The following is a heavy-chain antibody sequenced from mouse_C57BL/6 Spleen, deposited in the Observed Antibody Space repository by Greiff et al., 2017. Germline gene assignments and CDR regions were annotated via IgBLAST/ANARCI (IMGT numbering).Heavy chain of an antibody. CDR1: GYAFSSSW. D-gene: IGHD4-1*01. CDR2: IYPGDGDT. J-gene: IGHJ3*01. V-gene: IGHV1-82*01. Sequence: VQLQQSGPELVKPGASVKISCKASGYAFSSSWMNWVKQRPGKGLEWIGRIYPGDGDTNDNGKFKGKATLTAEKSSSTAYMQLSSLTSEDSAVYFCARGSWDGAWFAYWGQGTLVTVSA. CDR3: ARGSWDGAWFAY.